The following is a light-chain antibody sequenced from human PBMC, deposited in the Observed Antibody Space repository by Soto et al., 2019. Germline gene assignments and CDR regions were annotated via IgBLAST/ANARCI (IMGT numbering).Light chain of an antibody. J-gene: IGKJ1*01. Sequence: DIQMTQFPSSLPAPVGDRVPITCRASQSISTDLSWYQQKPGKAPNLLIYAASTLHAGVPSRFSGSGSGTDFTLTISSLQPEDFATYSCQQSYSMPRTFGQGTKVDIK. V-gene: IGKV1-39*01. CDR3: QQSYSMPRT. CDR1: QSISTD. CDR2: AAS.